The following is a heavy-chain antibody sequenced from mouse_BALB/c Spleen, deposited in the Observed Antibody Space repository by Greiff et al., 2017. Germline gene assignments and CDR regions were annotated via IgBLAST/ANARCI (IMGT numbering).Heavy chain of an antibody. CDR3: ARWDGNYLMDY. CDR2: ILPGSGST. CDR1: GYTFSSYW. V-gene: IGHV1-9*01. J-gene: IGHJ4*01. D-gene: IGHD2-1*01. Sequence: QVQLQQSGAELMKPGASVKISCKATGYTFSSYWIEWVKQRPGHGLEWIGEILPGSGSTNYNEKFKGKATFTADTSSNTAYMQLSSLTSEDSAVYYCARWDGNYLMDYWGQGTSVTVSS.